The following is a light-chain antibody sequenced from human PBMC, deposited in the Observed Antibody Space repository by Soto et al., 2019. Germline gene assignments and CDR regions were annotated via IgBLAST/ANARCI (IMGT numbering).Light chain of an antibody. Sequence: EIVLTQSPGTLSLSPGERATLSCRASQSVSSSYLAWYQQKPGQAPRLLIYGSSSRATGIPDRFSGSGSGTDFTLTISRLEPEDFAVYFCQQYGSSPVTFGQGTRLEIK. V-gene: IGKV3-20*01. CDR2: GSS. J-gene: IGKJ5*01. CDR3: QQYGSSPVT. CDR1: QSVSSSY.